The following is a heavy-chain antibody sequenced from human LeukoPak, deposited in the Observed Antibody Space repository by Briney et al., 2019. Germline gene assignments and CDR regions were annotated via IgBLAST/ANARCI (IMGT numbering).Heavy chain of an antibody. Sequence: GGSLRLSCTASGFIFNDFWMSWVRQAPGEGLEWVANIRQDGGAKNYVDSVKGRFTISRDNAKKSLYLQMNSLRAEDTAVYYCAPPPIATTGNWGQGTLVTVSS. CDR3: APPPIATTGN. D-gene: IGHD6-13*01. CDR2: IRQDGGAK. J-gene: IGHJ4*02. CDR1: GFIFNDFW. V-gene: IGHV3-7*01.